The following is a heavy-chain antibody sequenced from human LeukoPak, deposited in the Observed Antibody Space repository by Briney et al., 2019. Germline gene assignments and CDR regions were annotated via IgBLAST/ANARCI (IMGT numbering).Heavy chain of an antibody. Sequence: SETLSLTCTLSGGSSSRHCWIWLRQPPGKGLEWIGYISYSGNADYNPSLKSRVTMSVDTSKNQLSLKLSSVDAADTDVYHCGRAEAREVGGVIMVMVFVPGGQGTLVTVSS. CDR1: GGSSSRHC. CDR2: ISYSGNA. D-gene: IGHD3-10*01. J-gene: IGHJ5*02. V-gene: IGHV4-59*11. CDR3: GRAEAREVGGVIMVMVFVP.